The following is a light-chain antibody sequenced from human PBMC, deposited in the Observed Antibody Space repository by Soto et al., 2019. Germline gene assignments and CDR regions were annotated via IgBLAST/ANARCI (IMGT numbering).Light chain of an antibody. J-gene: IGLJ2*01. CDR2: EDN. Sequence: NFMLTQPHSVSESPGKTVTISCTRSSGNIANNYVQWYQQRPGSGPTTVIYEDNRRPPGVPDRFSGSKSGNTASLTVSGLQAEDEAAYYCTSYAGSNKLVFGGGTKLTVL. CDR3: TSYAGSNKLV. V-gene: IGLV6-57*04. CDR1: SGNIANNY.